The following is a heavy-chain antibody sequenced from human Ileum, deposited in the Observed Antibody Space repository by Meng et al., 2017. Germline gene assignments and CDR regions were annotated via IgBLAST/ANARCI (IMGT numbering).Heavy chain of an antibody. J-gene: IGHJ5*02. CDR2: IYYSGSI. Sequence: QGQLQGSGPGLVRPSETLSRTCTGAGGSVSSGLYYWSWIRQPPGKGLEWIGYIYYSGSINYNPSLKSRVTISVDTSKNQFSLNLSSVTAADTAVYYCARDSGWFDRWGQGTLVTVSS. CDR3: ARDSGWFDR. V-gene: IGHV4-61*01. CDR1: GGSVSSGLYY.